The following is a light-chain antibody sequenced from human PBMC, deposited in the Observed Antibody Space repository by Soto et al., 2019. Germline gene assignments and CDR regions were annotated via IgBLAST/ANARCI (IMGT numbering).Light chain of an antibody. Sequence: QSALTQPASVSGAPGQSITISCTGTNSDLNYVSWHQQHPGKAPKLMIYEVSNRPSGVPERFSGSRSGSSASLAITGLQAEDESFYFCQSYDSGLSGALFGGGTKVTVL. CDR1: NSDLNY. CDR3: QSYDSGLSGAL. CDR2: EVS. J-gene: IGLJ3*02. V-gene: IGLV2-14*01.